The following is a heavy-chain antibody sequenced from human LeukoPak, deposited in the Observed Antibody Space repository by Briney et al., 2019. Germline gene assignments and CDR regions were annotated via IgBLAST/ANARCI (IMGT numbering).Heavy chain of an antibody. CDR3: ARVRVWYYVQNTEFDY. CDR2: IYYSGST. V-gene: IGHV4-39*07. CDR1: GGSISSSSYY. Sequence: SETLSLTCTVSGGSISSSSYYWGWIRQPPGKGLEWIGSIYYSGSTYYNPSLKSRVTISVDTSKNQFSLKLSSVTAADTAVYYCARVRVWYYVQNTEFDYWGQGTLVTVSS. J-gene: IGHJ4*02. D-gene: IGHD2/OR15-2a*01.